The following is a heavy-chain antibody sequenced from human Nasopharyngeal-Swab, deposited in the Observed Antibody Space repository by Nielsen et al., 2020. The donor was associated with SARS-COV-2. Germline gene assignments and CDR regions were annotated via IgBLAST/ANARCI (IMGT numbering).Heavy chain of an antibody. V-gene: IGHV3-23*01. Sequence: GESLKISCAASGFSITTYGMTWVRQAPGKGLEWISGISELGTGIYYADSVWGRFTISRDNSKNTLYLQMNSLRVEDTAVYYCAKAPYLRGLDVWGQGTTVTVSS. CDR1: GFSITTYG. CDR3: AKAPYLRGLDV. CDR2: ISELGTGI. J-gene: IGHJ6*02. D-gene: IGHD2-21*01.